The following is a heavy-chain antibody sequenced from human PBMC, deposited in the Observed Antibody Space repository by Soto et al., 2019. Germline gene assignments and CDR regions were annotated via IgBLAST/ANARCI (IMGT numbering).Heavy chain of an antibody. CDR2: ISGSGGST. J-gene: IGHJ4*02. V-gene: IGHV3-23*01. CDR3: ARDFPYCSSSSCYLY. CDR1: GFTFSNYA. Sequence: PGGSLRLSCAASGFTFSNYAMTWVRQAPGKGLEWVSAISGSGGSTYYADSVKGRFTISRDNAKNTLYLQMNSLRAEDTAVYYCARDFPYCSSSSCYLYWGQGTLVTVSS. D-gene: IGHD2-2*01.